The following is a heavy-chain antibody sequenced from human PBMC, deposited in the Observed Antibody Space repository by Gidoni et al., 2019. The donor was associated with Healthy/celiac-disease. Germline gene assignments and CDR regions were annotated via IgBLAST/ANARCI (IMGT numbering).Heavy chain of an antibody. Sequence: QVQLQESGPGLVKPSETLSLPCTVSGGSISSYYWSWIRQPAGKGLEWIGRIYTSGSTNYNPSLKSRVTMSVDTSKNQFSLKLSSVTAADTAVYYCARDQYYDILTGRITYGMDVWGQGTTVTVSS. CDR2: IYTSGST. V-gene: IGHV4-4*07. CDR1: GGSISSYY. J-gene: IGHJ6*02. CDR3: ARDQYYDILTGRITYGMDV. D-gene: IGHD3-9*01.